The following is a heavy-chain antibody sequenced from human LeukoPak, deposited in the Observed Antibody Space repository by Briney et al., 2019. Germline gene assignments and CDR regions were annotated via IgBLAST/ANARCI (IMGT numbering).Heavy chain of an antibody. CDR3: ARDQGTTADY. Sequence: SETLSLTCTVSGGSISSSSYYWGWIRQPPGKGLEWIGSIYYSGSTYYNPSLKSRVTISVDTSKNQFSLKLSSVTAADTAVYYCARDQGTTADYWGQGTLVTVSS. CDR2: IYYSGST. J-gene: IGHJ4*02. CDR1: GGSISSSSYY. D-gene: IGHD4-17*01. V-gene: IGHV4-39*07.